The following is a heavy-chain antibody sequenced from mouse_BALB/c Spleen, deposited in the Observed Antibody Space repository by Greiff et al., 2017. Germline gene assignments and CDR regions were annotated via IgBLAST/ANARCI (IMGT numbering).Heavy chain of an antibody. V-gene: IGHV5-6-3*01. CDR3: AREYGNYWYFDV. D-gene: IGHD2-10*02. CDR1: GFTFSSYG. Sequence: EVHLVESGGGLVKPGGSLKLSCAASGFTFSSYGMSWVRQTPDKRLELVATINSNGGSTYYPDSVKGRFTISRDNAKNTLYLQMSSLKSEDTAMYYCAREYGNYWYFDVWGAGTTVTVSS. CDR2: INSNGGST. J-gene: IGHJ1*01.